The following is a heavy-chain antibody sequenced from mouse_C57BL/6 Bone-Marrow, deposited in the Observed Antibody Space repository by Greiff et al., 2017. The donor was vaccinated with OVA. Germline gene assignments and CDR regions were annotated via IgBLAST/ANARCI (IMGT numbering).Heavy chain of an antibody. Sequence: EVQLQQSGPELAKPGASVKIPCKASGYTFTDYNMDWVKQSHGKSLEWIGDINSNNGGTIYNQTLKGKATLTVDKSSSTAYMELRSLTSEDTAVYYCARGGYYYYDGGAWFAYWGQGTLVTVSA. CDR3: ARGGYYYYDGGAWFAY. CDR2: INSNNGGT. J-gene: IGHJ3*01. V-gene: IGHV1-18*01. D-gene: IGHD2-4*01. CDR1: GYTFTDYN.